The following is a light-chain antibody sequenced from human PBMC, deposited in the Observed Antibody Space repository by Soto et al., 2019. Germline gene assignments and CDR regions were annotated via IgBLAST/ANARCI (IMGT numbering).Light chain of an antibody. V-gene: IGKV1-5*01. CDR2: DVS. J-gene: IGKJ1*01. Sequence: DIQMTRSPSTLSASVGDRVTITCRASQTVERWLAWYQQKPGKAPNLLISDVSSLERGVPSRFSGSGSATEFTLTISGMQPDDFATYYCQQYKDSLWTFGQGTKVESK. CDR1: QTVERW. CDR3: QQYKDSLWT.